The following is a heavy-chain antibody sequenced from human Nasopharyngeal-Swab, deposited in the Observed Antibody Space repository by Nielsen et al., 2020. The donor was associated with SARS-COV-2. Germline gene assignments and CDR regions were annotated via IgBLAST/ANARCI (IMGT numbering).Heavy chain of an antibody. J-gene: IGHJ6*02. CDR2: ISSSSSTI. V-gene: IGHV3-48*02. D-gene: IGHD1-26*01. CDR1: GFTFSSYS. Sequence: GGSLRLSCAASGFTFSSYSMNWVRQAPGKGLEWVSYISSSSSTIYYADSVKGRFTISRDNAKNSLYLQMNSLRDEDTAVYYCARDGRLLTYYYYGMDVWGQGTTVTASS. CDR3: ARDGRLLTYYYYGMDV.